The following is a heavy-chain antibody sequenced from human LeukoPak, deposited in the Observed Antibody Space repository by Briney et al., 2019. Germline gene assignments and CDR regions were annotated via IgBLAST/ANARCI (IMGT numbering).Heavy chain of an antibody. CDR3: ARQYDSYFYYYLDL. CDR2: LYHPDST. J-gene: IGHJ6*03. CDR1: GYPINNAYY. V-gene: IGHV4-38-2*01. Sequence: KPSETLSLTCGVSGYPINNAYYWVWIRQPPGKGLEWIESLYHPDSTYYNPSLKSRVTMSVDTSRNQFSLRLSFVTAADTAVHYCARQYDSYFYYYLDLWGTGTTVTVSS. D-gene: IGHD2-2*01.